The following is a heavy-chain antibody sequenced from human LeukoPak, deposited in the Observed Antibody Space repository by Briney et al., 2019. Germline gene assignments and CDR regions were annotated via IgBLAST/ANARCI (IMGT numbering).Heavy chain of an antibody. Sequence: PSETLSLTCTVSGGSISSYYWSWIRQPPGKGLEWIGYIYYSGSTNYNPPLKSRVTISVDTSKNQFSLKLSSVTAADTAVYYCASLIIGTWGQGTLVTVSS. J-gene: IGHJ4*02. CDR1: GGSISSYY. CDR3: ASLIIGT. D-gene: IGHD2-8*01. CDR2: IYYSGST. V-gene: IGHV4-59*08.